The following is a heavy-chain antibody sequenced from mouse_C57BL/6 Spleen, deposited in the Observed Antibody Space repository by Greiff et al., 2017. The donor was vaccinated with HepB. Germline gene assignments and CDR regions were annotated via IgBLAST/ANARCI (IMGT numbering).Heavy chain of an antibody. CDR1: GYTFTNYW. V-gene: IGHV1-63*01. Sequence: VKLMESGAELVRPGTSVKMSCKASGYTFTNYWIGWAKQRPGHGLEWIGDIYPGGGYTNYNEKFKGKATLTADKSSSTAYMQFSSLTSEDSAIYYCARGELYGYTFAYWGQGTLVTVSA. CDR2: IYPGGGYT. D-gene: IGHD2-2*01. CDR3: ARGELYGYTFAY. J-gene: IGHJ3*01.